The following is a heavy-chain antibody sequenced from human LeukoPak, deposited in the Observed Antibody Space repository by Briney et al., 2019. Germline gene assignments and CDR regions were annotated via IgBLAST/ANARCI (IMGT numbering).Heavy chain of an antibody. CDR1: GFTLSNYG. CDR2: ISSSSSYI. D-gene: IGHD3-10*01. CDR3: YGSGSYLDY. J-gene: IGHJ4*02. V-gene: IGHV3-21*01. Sequence: GGSLRLSCAASGFTLSNYGMNWVRQAPGKGLEWVSSISSSSSYILYADSVKGRFTTSRDNAKNSLYLQMNSLRAEDTAVYHCYGSGSYLDYWGQGTLVTVSS.